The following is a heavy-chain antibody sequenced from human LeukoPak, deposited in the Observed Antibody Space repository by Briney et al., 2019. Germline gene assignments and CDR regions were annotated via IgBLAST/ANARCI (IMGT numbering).Heavy chain of an antibody. D-gene: IGHD1-26*01. CDR2: INPSGGST. Sequence: ASVKVSCKASGYTFTSYYMHWVRQAPGQGLEWMGIINPSGGSTSYTQKFQGRVTMTRDTSTSTVYMELSSLRSEDTAVYYCARDTAGGGATDYWGQGTLVTVSS. CDR1: GYTFTSYY. J-gene: IGHJ4*02. CDR3: ARDTAGGGATDY. V-gene: IGHV1-46*01.